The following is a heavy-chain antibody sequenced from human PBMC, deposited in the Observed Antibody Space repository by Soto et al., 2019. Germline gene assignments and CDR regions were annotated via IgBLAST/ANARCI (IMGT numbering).Heavy chain of an antibody. CDR1: RFTFSSYA. CDR2: ISGSGGST. D-gene: IGHD5-18*01. Sequence: PGWSLRLACAASRFTFSSYAMRWVRQAPGKGLEWVSAISGSGGSTYYADSVRGRFTISRDNSKNTLYLQMNSLRAEDTAVYYCARGRGYSYCWGQGTLVTVSS. J-gene: IGHJ4*02. V-gene: IGHV3-23*01. CDR3: ARGRGYSYC.